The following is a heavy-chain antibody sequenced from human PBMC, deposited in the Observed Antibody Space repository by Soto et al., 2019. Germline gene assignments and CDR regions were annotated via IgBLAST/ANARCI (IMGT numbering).Heavy chain of an antibody. CDR1: GFTFSTYG. CDR2: ISASGGTT. V-gene: IGHV3-23*01. D-gene: IGHD2-8*01. CDR3: AKDLADGDLTEALTLDY. Sequence: EVQLLESGGGLVQPGGSLRLSCVASGFTFSTYGMNWVRQVPCKGLEWVAGISASGGTTYYAESVTGRFTISRDKSKNTLYLQMNSLRVDDTAIYYCAKDLADGDLTEALTLDYWCQGTLVTVSS. J-gene: IGHJ4*02.